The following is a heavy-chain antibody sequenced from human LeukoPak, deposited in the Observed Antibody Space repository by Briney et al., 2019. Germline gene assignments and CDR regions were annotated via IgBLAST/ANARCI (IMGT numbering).Heavy chain of an antibody. CDR3: ARHYYGSGSYYKTYYYYGMDV. CDR2: IYPGDSVT. J-gene: IGHJ6*02. D-gene: IGHD3-10*01. V-gene: IGHV5-51*01. CDR1: GYSFTSYW. Sequence: GESLKISCKGSGYSFTSYWIGWVRQMPGKGLEWMGIIYPGDSVTRYSPSFQGQVTISADKSISTAYLQWSSLKASDTAMYYCARHYYGSGSYYKTYYYYGMDVWGQGTTVTVSS.